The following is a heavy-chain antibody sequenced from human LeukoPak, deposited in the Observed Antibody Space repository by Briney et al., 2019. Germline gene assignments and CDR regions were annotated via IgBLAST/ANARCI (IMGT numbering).Heavy chain of an antibody. V-gene: IGHV1-2*02. CDR1: GYTFTAYS. J-gene: IGHJ4*02. CDR3: ARAGYCSDGECYTFDY. D-gene: IGHD2-8*01. CDR2: INPNSGGT. Sequence: ASVKVSCKASGYTFTAYSMHWVRQAPGQGLEWMGWINPNSGGTDCAQRFQGSVTMTRDTSITMLYMEMSSLTPDDTAVYYCARAGYCSDGECYTFDYWGQGTLVTVSS.